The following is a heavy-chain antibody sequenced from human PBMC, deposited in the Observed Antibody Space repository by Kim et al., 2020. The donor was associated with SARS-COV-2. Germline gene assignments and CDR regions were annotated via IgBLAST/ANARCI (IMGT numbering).Heavy chain of an antibody. Sequence: ASVKVSCKTYGYTFKGFSIHWVRQAPGLGLEWVGWINPDTGAAVYAQKCQGRVTMSRDTSITTAYMEVTSLTSDDTAVYFCARAQPSVTGYYPDFWGQGTLVTVSS. D-gene: IGHD3-9*01. CDR3: ARAQPSVTGYYPDF. CDR1: GYTFKGFS. CDR2: INPDTGAA. V-gene: IGHV1-2*02. J-gene: IGHJ4*02.